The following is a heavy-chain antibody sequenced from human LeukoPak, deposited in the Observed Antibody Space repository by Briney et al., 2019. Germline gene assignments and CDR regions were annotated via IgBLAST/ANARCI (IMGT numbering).Heavy chain of an antibody. CDR3: ARAGRGGYNPLVDY. J-gene: IGHJ4*02. V-gene: IGHV4-59*01. D-gene: IGHD5-18*01. Sequence: KPSETLSLTCTVSGGSISSYCCSWSRHRPRKGLGWSGYVYFIGSTNNNPSPSSRATLSVDTSKNQFSLKPSSVTAADAAVYYCARAGRGGYNPLVDYWGQGTLVTVSS. CDR1: GGSISSYC. CDR2: VYFIGST.